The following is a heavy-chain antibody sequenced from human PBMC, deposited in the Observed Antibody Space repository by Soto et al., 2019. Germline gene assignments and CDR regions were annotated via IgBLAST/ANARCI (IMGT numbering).Heavy chain of an antibody. Sequence: SETLSLTCAVSGGSISSSSFYWGWIRQPPGKGLEWIGSFYYSESTYYNPSLKSRVIISVDTSKNQFSLKLSSVTAADTAVYYCATITIFGVVPNYFDYWGQGTLVTVS. D-gene: IGHD3-3*01. J-gene: IGHJ4*02. CDR3: ATITIFGVVPNYFDY. CDR2: FYYSEST. CDR1: GGSISSSSFY. V-gene: IGHV4-39*01.